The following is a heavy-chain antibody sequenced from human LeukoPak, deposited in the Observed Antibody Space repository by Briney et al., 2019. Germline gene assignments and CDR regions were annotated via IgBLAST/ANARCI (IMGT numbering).Heavy chain of an antibody. J-gene: IGHJ4*02. Sequence: SVKVSCKASGGTFSSYAISWVRQAPGQGLEWMGGIIPIFGTANYAQKFQGRVTITADESTSTAYMELSSLKSEDTAVYYCARAPKDSYGPDSVYFDYWGQGTLVTVSS. CDR3: ARAPKDSYGPDSVYFDY. CDR1: GGTFSSYA. V-gene: IGHV1-69*13. CDR2: IIPIFGTA. D-gene: IGHD5-18*01.